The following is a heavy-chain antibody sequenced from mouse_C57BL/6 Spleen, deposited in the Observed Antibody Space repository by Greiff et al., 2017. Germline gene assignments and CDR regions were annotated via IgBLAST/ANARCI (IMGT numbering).Heavy chain of an antibody. D-gene: IGHD2-13*01. V-gene: IGHV1-80*01. CDR2: IYPGDGDT. CDR1: GYAFSSYW. CDR3: ARWLTLYAMDY. Sequence: VKVVESGAELVKPGASVKISCKASGYAFSSYWMNWVKQRPGKGLEWIGQIYPGDGDTNYNGKFKGKATLTADKSSSTAYMQLSSLTSEDSAVYFCARWLTLYAMDYWGQGTSVTVSS. J-gene: IGHJ4*01.